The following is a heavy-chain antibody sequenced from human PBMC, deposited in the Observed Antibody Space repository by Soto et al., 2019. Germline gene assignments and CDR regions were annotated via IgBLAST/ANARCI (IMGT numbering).Heavy chain of an antibody. CDR2: INWNSGSI. J-gene: IGHJ1*01. Sequence: EVQLVESGGGLVQPSRSLRLSCAASGFTFDDYAMHWVRQVPGKGLEWVSGINWNSGSIGYGDSVKGRFAISSDNAKNSLHLQMNSLSAEDTAFYYCVKDESINWYSGHFRHWGQGTLVTVSS. CDR3: VKDESINWYSGHFRH. CDR1: GFTFDDYA. D-gene: IGHD6-13*01. V-gene: IGHV3-9*01.